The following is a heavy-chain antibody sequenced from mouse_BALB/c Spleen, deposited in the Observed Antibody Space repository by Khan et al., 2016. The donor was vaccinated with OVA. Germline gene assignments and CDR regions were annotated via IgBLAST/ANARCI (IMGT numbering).Heavy chain of an antibody. J-gene: IGHJ2*01. CDR1: GYTFTNYV. D-gene: IGHD2-12*01. CDR2: INPYNGGT. CDR3: ARGNGQSYDFDN. Sequence: VQLKQSGPELVKPGASVKMSCKASGYTFTNYVLHWVKQKPGQGLEWIGYINPYNGGTKYNEKFKGKATLASDKSTITANMELSSLTSEDSAVYYCARGNGQSYDFDNWGQGTTLTLSS. V-gene: IGHV1S136*01.